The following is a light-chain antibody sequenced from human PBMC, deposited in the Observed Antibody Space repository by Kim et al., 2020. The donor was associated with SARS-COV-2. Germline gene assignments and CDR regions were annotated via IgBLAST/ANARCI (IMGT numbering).Light chain of an antibody. V-gene: IGKV3-11*01. J-gene: IGKJ5*01. CDR3: QQRSNWPT. Sequence: SLSQGERATLSCRASQSVSSYLAWYQQKPGQAPRLLIYDASNRATGIPARFSGSGSGTDFTLTISSLEPEDFAVYYCQQRSNWPTFGQGTRLEIK. CDR1: QSVSSY. CDR2: DAS.